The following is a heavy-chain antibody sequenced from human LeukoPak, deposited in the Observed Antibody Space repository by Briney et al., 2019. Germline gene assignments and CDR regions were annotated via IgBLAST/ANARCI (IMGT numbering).Heavy chain of an antibody. D-gene: IGHD2-8*01. CDR1: GFTFSSYG. Sequence: PGRSLRLSCAPSGFTFSSYGIHWVRQAPHEGLEWVAFIRYDGSKKYEADSVKGRFPISEDNSKNRLYLQMNILRAEETAVYYCAKLVLIERNLTDYGGQGTLVPVS. CDR2: IRYDGSKK. CDR3: AKLVLIERNLTDY. J-gene: IGHJ4*02. V-gene: IGHV3-30*02.